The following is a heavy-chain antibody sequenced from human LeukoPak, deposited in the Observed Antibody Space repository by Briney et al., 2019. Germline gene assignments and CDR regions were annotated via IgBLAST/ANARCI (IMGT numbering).Heavy chain of an antibody. V-gene: IGHV3-7*01. CDR1: GFTFSSYW. CDR3: ARDLGIAAAGTGDFDY. J-gene: IGHJ4*02. D-gene: IGHD6-13*01. CDR2: IKQDGSEK. Sequence: GGSLRLSCAASGFTFSSYWMSWVRQAPGKGLEWVANIKQDGSEKYYVDSVKGRFTISRDNAKNSLYLQMNSLRAEDTAVYYCARDLGIAAAGTGDFDYWGQGTLVTVSS.